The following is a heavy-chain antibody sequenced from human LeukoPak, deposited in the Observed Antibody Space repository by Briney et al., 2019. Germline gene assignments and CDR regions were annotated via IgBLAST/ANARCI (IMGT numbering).Heavy chain of an antibody. CDR3: ARLSSSSGWYWAFDI. CDR2: IYPGDSDT. Sequence: GESLKISCKGSGYSFTSYWIGWVRQIAGKGLEWMVIIYPGDSDTRYSPSFQGQVTISADKSISTAYLQWSSLKAADTAMYYCARLSSSSGWYWAFDIWGQGTMVTVSS. D-gene: IGHD6-19*01. V-gene: IGHV5-51*01. CDR1: GYSFTSYW. J-gene: IGHJ3*02.